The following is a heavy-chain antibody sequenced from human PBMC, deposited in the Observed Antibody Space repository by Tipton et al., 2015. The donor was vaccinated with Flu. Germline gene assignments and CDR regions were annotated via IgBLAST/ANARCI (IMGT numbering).Heavy chain of an antibody. D-gene: IGHD2-21*01. CDR2: ISSSGIST. J-gene: IGHJ5*02. Sequence: SLRLSCIASGFTFSNYGMTWVHQAPGKGLEWLSAISSSGISTYYADSVKGRFTISRDNSENTLSLQMNSLRVEDTAVYYCERDSCGGDVCYRAPHFDPQGQGTQVTVSP. CDR3: ERDSCGGDVCYRAPHFDP. CDR1: GFTFSNYG. V-gene: IGHV3-23*01.